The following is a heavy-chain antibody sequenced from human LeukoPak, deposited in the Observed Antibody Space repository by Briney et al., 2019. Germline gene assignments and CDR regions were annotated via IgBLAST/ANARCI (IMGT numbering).Heavy chain of an antibody. D-gene: IGHD3-16*01. CDR1: GFTFSTYW. Sequence: GGSLRLSCAASGFTFSTYWMSWVGQAPGKGPEWVAKIKQDGSEEYFVDSVKGRFTISRDNAKNSLYLQMNSLRAEDTAVYYCARAIWGGQEYYFDFWGQGTLVTVSS. J-gene: IGHJ4*02. V-gene: IGHV3-7*05. CDR3: ARAIWGGQEYYFDF. CDR2: IKQDGSEE.